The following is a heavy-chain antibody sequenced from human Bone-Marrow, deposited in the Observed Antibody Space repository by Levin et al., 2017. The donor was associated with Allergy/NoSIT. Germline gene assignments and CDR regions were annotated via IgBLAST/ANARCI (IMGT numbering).Heavy chain of an antibody. CDR2: VLPIFYPP. D-gene: IGHD3-10*01. Sequence: KISCKASGGSISTFTVSWVRPAPGQGLEWMGRVLPIFYPPNYAQKFQGRIPITADKSTNTAYMELNSLTSADTGVYYCARGITEWFGELFNPWGQGTLVTVSS. J-gene: IGHJ5*02. V-gene: IGHV1-69*08. CDR3: ARGITEWFGELFNP. CDR1: GGSISTFT.